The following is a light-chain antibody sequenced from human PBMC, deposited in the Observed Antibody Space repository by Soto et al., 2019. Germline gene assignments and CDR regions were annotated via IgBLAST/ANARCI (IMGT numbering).Light chain of an antibody. CDR2: AAS. CDR1: QSISSY. CDR3: QQSYSTPPIT. J-gene: IGKJ5*01. V-gene: IGKV1-39*01. Sequence: DIQMTQSPSSLSASVGDRVTITCRASQSISSYLNWYQQKPGKAPKLLIYAASSLQSGVPSRFSGGRSVTDFTLTISSLQPEDFSTYYCQQSYSTPPITSGQGTRLQIK.